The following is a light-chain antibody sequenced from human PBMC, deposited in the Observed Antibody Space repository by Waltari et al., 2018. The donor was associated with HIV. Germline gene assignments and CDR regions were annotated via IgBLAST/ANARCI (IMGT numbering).Light chain of an antibody. CDR2: GAS. Sequence: EIVLTQSPGTLSLSPGERATLSCRASQSVTSHSLAWFQQKPGQAPSLLIYGASSRATGTPDRFSAGGSGTDFTLTISGLEPEDFAVYFCHQYGSSPWTFGQGAKVEIK. CDR3: HQYGSSPWT. CDR1: QSVTSHS. J-gene: IGKJ1*01. V-gene: IGKV3-20*01.